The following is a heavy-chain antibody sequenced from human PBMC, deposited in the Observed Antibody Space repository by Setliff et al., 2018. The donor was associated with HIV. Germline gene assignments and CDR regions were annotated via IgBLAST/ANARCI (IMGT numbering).Heavy chain of an antibody. CDR3: ARDRCNSVACYLYNWFDP. D-gene: IGHD2-2*01. Sequence: ASVKVSCKASGGTFNNYPMHWVRQAPGQRPEWMGWINTGNGNAKYSQKFQDRVTITRDTSADTVYMELSSLRSEDTAVYYCARDRCNSVACYLYNWFDPWGQGTLVTVSS. J-gene: IGHJ5*02. CDR1: GGTFNNYP. CDR2: INTGNGNA. V-gene: IGHV1-3*04.